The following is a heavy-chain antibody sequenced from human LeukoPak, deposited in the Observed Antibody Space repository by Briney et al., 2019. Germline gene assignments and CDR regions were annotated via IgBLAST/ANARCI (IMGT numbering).Heavy chain of an antibody. CDR1: GGSISSGSYY. J-gene: IGHJ4*02. V-gene: IGHV4-61*02. D-gene: IGHD6-19*01. CDR2: IYTSGST. CDR3: ARGEGTGYSSGWYDY. Sequence: SETLSLTCTVSGGSISSGSYYWSWIRQPAGKGLEWIGRIYTSGSTNYNPSLKSRVTISVDTSKNQFSLKLSSVTAADTAVYYCARGEGTGYSSGWYDYWGQGTLVTVSS.